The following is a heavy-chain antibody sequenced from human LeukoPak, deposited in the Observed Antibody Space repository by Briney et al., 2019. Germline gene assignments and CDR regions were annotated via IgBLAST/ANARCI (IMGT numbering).Heavy chain of an antibody. CDR2: ISAYNGNT. Sequence: ASVKVSCKASGYTFTSYGISWVRQAPGQGPEWMGWISAYNGNTNYAQKLQGRVTMTTDTSTSTAYMELRSLRSDDTAVYYCARVGWDDYVWGSYRYTDYYYYMDVWGKGTTVTVSS. CDR3: ARVGWDDYVWGSYRYTDYYYYMDV. J-gene: IGHJ6*03. V-gene: IGHV1-18*01. CDR1: GYTFTSYG. D-gene: IGHD3-16*02.